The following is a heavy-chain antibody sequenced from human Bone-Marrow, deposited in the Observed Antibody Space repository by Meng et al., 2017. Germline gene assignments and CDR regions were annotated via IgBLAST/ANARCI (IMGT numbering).Heavy chain of an antibody. CDR2: ISSTSDYI. Sequence: GESLKISCEASGFTFSSSAMNWVRQAPGKGLEWLSSISSTSDYINYADSVRGRFTVSRDNARNSLFLQVDSLRAEDTAVYYCARAYSGTYYAHAFDIWGQGTLVTVSS. CDR1: GFTFSSSA. V-gene: IGHV3-21*01. D-gene: IGHD1-26*01. CDR3: ARAYSGTYYAHAFDI. J-gene: IGHJ3*02.